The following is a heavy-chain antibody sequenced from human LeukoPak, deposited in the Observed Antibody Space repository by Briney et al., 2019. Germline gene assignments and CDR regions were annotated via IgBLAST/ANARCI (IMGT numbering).Heavy chain of an antibody. V-gene: IGHV1-2*06. CDR3: ASRYYYDSSGYFDY. D-gene: IGHD3-22*01. CDR2: INPDSGGT. J-gene: IGHJ4*02. Sequence: ASVKVSCKASGYTFIGYYMHWVRQAPGQGLEWMGRINPDSGGTNFAQRFQGRVTMTRDTSISTAYMELSRLRSDDTAVYYCASRYYYDSSGYFDYWGQGTLVTVSS. CDR1: GYTFIGYY.